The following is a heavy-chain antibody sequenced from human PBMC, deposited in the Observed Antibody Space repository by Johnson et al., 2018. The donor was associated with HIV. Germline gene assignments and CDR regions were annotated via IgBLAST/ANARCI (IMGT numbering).Heavy chain of an antibody. CDR2: ISGSGGST. J-gene: IGHJ3*02. CDR3: AKDMAPSGSYHRQLPGSFDI. D-gene: IGHD1-26*01. Sequence: EVHLVESGGGLVQPGGSLRLSCAASGFTFSSYAMSWVRQAPGKGLEWVSAISGSGGSTYYADSVTGRFTISRDNSKNTLYLQMNSLRVEDTALYYCAKDMAPSGSYHRQLPGSFDIWGQGTMVTVSS. V-gene: IGHV3-23*04. CDR1: GFTFSSYA.